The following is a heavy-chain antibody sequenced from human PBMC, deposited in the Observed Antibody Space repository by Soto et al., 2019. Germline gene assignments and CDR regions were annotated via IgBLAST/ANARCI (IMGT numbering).Heavy chain of an antibody. V-gene: IGHV4-38-2*02. CDR2: IYHSGST. D-gene: IGHD3-16*01. Sequence: SETRSRTFSVSGYSISSGYYWGCIRHPPGKGLEWIGSIYHSGSTYYNPSLKSRVTISVDPSKNQFSLKLSSVTAADTAVYYCARESVIKFAGRGFYDYCGQGTRVTVAS. CDR3: ARESVIKFAGRGFYDY. CDR1: GYSISSGYY. J-gene: IGHJ4*02.